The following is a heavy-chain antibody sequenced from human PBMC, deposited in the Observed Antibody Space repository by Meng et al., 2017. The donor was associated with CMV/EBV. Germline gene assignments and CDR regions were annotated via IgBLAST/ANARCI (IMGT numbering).Heavy chain of an antibody. D-gene: IGHD5-12*01. Sequence: LTRAASGFTFEEYTMHRGRQAPGKGLEGVSLISWDGGSTYYADSVKGRFTITRDNSKNSLYLQMNSLRTEDTALYYCAKDQDIVATGGAFDYWGQGTLVTVSS. CDR1: GFTFEEYT. J-gene: IGHJ4*02. CDR2: ISWDGGST. V-gene: IGHV3-43*01. CDR3: AKDQDIVATGGAFDY.